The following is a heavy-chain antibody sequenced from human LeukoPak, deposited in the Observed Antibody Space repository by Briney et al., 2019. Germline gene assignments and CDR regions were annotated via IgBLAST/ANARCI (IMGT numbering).Heavy chain of an antibody. V-gene: IGHV1-2*02. CDR2: FNPNSGGT. J-gene: IGHJ3*02. D-gene: IGHD5-18*01. Sequence: ASVKVSCKTSGYTFSDYYIHWVRQAPGHGLEWMEWFNPNSGGTNYAQKFQGRVTMTRDTSISTAYMDLSRLRSDDTAVYYCARYSYAINDAFDIWGQGTMVTVSS. CDR1: GYTFSDYY. CDR3: ARYSYAINDAFDI.